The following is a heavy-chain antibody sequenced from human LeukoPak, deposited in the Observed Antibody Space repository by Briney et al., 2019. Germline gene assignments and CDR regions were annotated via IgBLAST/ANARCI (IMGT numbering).Heavy chain of an antibody. D-gene: IGHD2-2*01. J-gene: IGHJ6*03. V-gene: IGHV3-21*01. CDR2: ISSSSSYI. Sequence: GGSLRLSCAASGFTFSSYSMIWVRQAPGKGLEWGSSISSSSSYIYYADSVKGRFTISRDNAKNSLYLQMNSLRAEDTAVYYCAREVYCSSTSCYSYYYYMDVWGKGTTVTVSS. CDR3: AREVYCSSTSCYSYYYYMDV. CDR1: GFTFSSYS.